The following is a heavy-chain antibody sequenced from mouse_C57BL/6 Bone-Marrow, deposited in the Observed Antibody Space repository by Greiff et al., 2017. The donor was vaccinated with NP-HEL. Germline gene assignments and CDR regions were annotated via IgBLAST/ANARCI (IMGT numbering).Heavy chain of an antibody. CDR3: ATADYDFDFAS. V-gene: IGHV3-6*01. Sequence: EVHLVESGPGLVKPSQSLSLPCSVTGYSITGGYYWNWIRQFPGNNLDWMGYITYCGSNNSTPSLKNRISITRDTSGNQFFLKLNSVTTEDSATYYCATADYDFDFASWGQGTTLTVSS. CDR1: GYSITGGYY. CDR2: ITYCGSN. J-gene: IGHJ2*01. D-gene: IGHD2-4*01.